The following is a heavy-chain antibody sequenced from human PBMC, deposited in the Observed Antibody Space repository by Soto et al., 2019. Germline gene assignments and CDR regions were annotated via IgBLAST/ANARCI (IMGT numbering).Heavy chain of an antibody. CDR3: ARGQRFSGWFDP. J-gene: IGHJ5*02. V-gene: IGHV4-4*07. CDR2: IYSSGST. CDR1: GGAINSYY. Sequence: SETLSLTCTVSGGAINSYYWTWIRQPAGKGLEWIGRIYSSGSTKYNPSLQSRVTMSLDTYKNQFSLRLTSVTAADTAVYYCARGQRFSGWFDPWGQGTMVTGSA. D-gene: IGHD3-3*01.